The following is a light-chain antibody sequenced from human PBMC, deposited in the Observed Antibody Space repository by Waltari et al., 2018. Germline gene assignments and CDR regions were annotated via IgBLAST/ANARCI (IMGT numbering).Light chain of an antibody. CDR3: QQYHTYPWT. Sequence: AIRMTQSPASLSASTGDRVPISCRASPGVSTYLAWYQQKPGKAPSLLIYASSTLESGVPSKFSGSGSGTDFTLTISCLHSEDFATYYCQQYHTYPWTFGQGTKVEI. V-gene: IGKV1-8*01. J-gene: IGKJ1*01. CDR2: ASS. CDR1: PGVSTY.